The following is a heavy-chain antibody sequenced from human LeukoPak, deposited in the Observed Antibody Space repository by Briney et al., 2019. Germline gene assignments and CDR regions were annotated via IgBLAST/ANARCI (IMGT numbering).Heavy chain of an antibody. Sequence: EPSETLSLTCAVYGGSFSGYYWSWIRQPPGKGLEWIGEVNHSGSTNYNPSLKSRVTISVDTSKNQFSLKLSSVTAADTAVYFCARDGIAAAGVFWCFDLWGRGTLVLVSS. CDR2: VNHSGST. CDR1: GGSFSGYY. CDR3: ARDGIAAAGVFWCFDL. D-gene: IGHD6-13*01. V-gene: IGHV4-34*01. J-gene: IGHJ2*01.